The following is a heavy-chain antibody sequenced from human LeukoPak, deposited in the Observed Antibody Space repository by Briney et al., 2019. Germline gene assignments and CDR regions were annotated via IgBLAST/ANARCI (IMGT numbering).Heavy chain of an antibody. CDR1: GGSINSYY. V-gene: IGHV4-59*01. J-gene: IGHJ4*02. Sequence: PSETLSLTCTVSGGSINSYYWSWIRQPPGKGLEWIGNISYSGSTNYNPSLKRRVTISLDTSKNQSFLKLSSVTAADTALYNCARGNANWGQGTLVSVSS. CDR2: ISYSGST. CDR3: ARGNAN.